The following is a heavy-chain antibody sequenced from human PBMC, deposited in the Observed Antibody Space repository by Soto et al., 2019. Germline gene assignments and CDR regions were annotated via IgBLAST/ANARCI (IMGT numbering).Heavy chain of an antibody. D-gene: IGHD2-2*01. V-gene: IGHV4-30-4*01. CDR1: GGSISSGDYY. Sequence: QVQLHESGPGLVNPSQTLSLTCTVSGGSISSGDYYWTWIRQPPGKGLEWIGSIYYSGSTYYSPSLKSRVATSVGTSKNQFSLKLTSVTAADTAVYYCVRGDPGACSSTSCSDAFDLWGRGTMVAVSS. CDR3: VRGDPGACSSTSCSDAFDL. J-gene: IGHJ3*01. CDR2: IYYSGST.